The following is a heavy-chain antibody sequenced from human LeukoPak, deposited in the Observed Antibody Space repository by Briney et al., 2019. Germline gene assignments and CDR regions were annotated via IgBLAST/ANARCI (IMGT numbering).Heavy chain of an antibody. CDR2: IKQDGSDK. J-gene: IGHJ4*02. CDR3: ARLREIPVFGVVTKSTSYFDY. D-gene: IGHD3-3*01. CDR1: GFTFSTYW. V-gene: IGHV3-7*01. Sequence: GGSLRLSCAASGFTFSTYWMSWVRQAPGKGLEWVANIKQDGSDKYYVDSVKGRFTISRDNAKNSLYLQMNSLRAEDTAVYYCARLREIPVFGVVTKSTSYFDYWGQGTLVTVSS.